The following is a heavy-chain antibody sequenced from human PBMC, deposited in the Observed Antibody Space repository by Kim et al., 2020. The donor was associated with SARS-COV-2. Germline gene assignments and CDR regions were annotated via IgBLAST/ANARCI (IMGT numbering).Heavy chain of an antibody. Sequence: RFTISRDDSKNSLYLQMNSLKTEDTAVYYCAREGGAAAGTGYYYYYGMDVWGQGTTVTVSS. CDR3: AREGGAAAGTGYYYYYGMDV. V-gene: IGHV3-72*01. J-gene: IGHJ6*02. D-gene: IGHD6-13*01.